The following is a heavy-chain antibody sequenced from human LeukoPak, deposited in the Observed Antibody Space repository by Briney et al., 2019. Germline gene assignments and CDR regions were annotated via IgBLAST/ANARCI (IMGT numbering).Heavy chain of an antibody. CDR3: AREHCSSTSCSYFDY. Sequence: PGGSLRLSCAASGFTFSSYGMNWVRQAPGKGLEWVSYSSSSGSTIYYADSVKGRFTISRDNAKNSLYLQMNSLRAEDTAVYYCAREHCSSTSCSYFDYWGRGTLVTVSS. D-gene: IGHD2-2*01. J-gene: IGHJ4*02. V-gene: IGHV3-48*03. CDR1: GFTFSSYG. CDR2: SSSSGSTI.